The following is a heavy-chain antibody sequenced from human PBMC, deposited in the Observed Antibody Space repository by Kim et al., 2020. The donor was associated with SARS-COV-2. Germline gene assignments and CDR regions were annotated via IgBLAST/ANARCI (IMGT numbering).Heavy chain of an antibody. J-gene: IGHJ6*02. CDR3: AKDRYSYGSLYYYGMDV. D-gene: IGHD5-18*01. CDR1: GFTFSSYG. CDR2: ISYDGSNK. V-gene: IGHV3-30*18. Sequence: GGSLRLSCAASGFTFSSYGMHWVRQAPGKGLEWVAVISYDGSNKYYADSVKGRFTISRDNSKNTLYLQMNSLRAEDTAVYYCAKDRYSYGSLYYYGMDVWGQGTTVTVSS.